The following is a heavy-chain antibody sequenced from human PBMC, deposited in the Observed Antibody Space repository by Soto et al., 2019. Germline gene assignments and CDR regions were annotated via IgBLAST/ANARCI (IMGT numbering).Heavy chain of an antibody. J-gene: IGHJ4*02. CDR1: GFSLSTSGVG. CDR3: AHVDIVLVPAAPRSSKFFDY. V-gene: IGHV2-5*02. Sequence: GSGPTLVNPTQTLTLTCTFSGFSLSTSGVGVGWIRQPPGKALEWLALIYWDDDKRYSPSLKSRLTITKDTSKNQVVLTMTNMDPVDTATYYCAHVDIVLVPAAPRSSKFFDYWGQGTLVTVSS. D-gene: IGHD2-2*01. CDR2: IYWDDDK.